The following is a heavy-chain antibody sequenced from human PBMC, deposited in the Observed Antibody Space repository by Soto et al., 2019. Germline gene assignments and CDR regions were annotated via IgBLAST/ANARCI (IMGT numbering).Heavy chain of an antibody. V-gene: IGHV4-31*11. J-gene: IGHJ4*02. D-gene: IGHD3-16*02. CDR3: ARYRFSDTWSKFDY. Sequence: LTCAVSGASISSDAYYWSWIRQHPGKGLEWIGYISYSGSTYYNPSLKSRVTISVDTSKNQFSLKLTSVTAADTAVYYCARYRFSDTWSKFDYWGQGTLVTLS. CDR1: GASISSDAYY. CDR2: ISYSGST.